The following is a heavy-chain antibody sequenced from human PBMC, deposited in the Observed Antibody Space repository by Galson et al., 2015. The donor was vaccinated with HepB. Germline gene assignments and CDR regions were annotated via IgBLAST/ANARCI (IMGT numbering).Heavy chain of an antibody. D-gene: IGHD6-13*01. V-gene: IGHV3-7*01. Sequence: SLRLSCAVSGFSFSRYWMSWVRRAPGKGLEWVANIKEDGGEKYYVDSVKGRFTISRDNTKNSLYLQMDSLRAEGTAVYYCARDKAVAGGGDLFDPWGQGTLVTASS. CDR1: GFSFSRYW. CDR3: ARDKAVAGGGDLFDP. CDR2: IKEDGGEK. J-gene: IGHJ5*02.